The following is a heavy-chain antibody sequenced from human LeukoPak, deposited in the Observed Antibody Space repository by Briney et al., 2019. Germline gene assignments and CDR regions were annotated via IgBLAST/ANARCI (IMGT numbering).Heavy chain of an antibody. D-gene: IGHD6-19*01. J-gene: IGHJ4*02. CDR2: ISSSSSTI. CDR1: GFTFSSYS. Sequence: GGTLRLSCAASGFTFSSYSMNWVRQAPGKGLEWVSYISSSSSTIYYADSVMGRFTISRDNAKNSLYLQMNSLRAEDTAVYYCARDSYSSGWFLDDYWGQGTLVTVSS. CDR3: ARDSYSSGWFLDDY. V-gene: IGHV3-48*01.